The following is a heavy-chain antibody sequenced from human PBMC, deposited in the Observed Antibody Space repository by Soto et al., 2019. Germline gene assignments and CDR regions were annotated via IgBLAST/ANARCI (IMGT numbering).Heavy chain of an antibody. CDR2: ITETGDGT. D-gene: IGHD3-16*02. J-gene: IGHJ4*02. Sequence: PGGSLRLSFGASGVTFSNYAMSWVRQAPEKGLEWVTTITETGDGTSYADSVKGRFTISRDNSKKTLYLQMNSLRVEDTALYYCAVRGTYRSFDYWGQGTLVTVSS. V-gene: IGHV3-23*01. CDR3: AVRGTYRSFDY. CDR1: GVTFSNYA.